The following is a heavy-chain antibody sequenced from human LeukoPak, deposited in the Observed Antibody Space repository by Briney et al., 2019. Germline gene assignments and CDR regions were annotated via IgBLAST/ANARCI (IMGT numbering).Heavy chain of an antibody. CDR3: ARALDRWELLV. CDR1: GSTFCSYG. J-gene: IGHJ4*02. D-gene: IGHD1-26*01. CDR2: TWYDGSNK. Sequence: GGSLRLTCAASGSTFCSYGMHWVRQAPGKGLEWVAVTWYDGSNKYYADSVKGRFTISRDNSKNTLYLQMNSLRAEDTAVYYCARALDRWELLVWGQGTLVTVSS. V-gene: IGHV3-33*01.